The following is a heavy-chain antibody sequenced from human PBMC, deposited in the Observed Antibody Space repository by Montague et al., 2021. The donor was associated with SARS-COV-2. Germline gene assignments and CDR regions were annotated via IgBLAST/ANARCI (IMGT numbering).Heavy chain of an antibody. Sequence: NPSLKSRVTISVDTSQNQFSLKLSSVTAADTAVYYCSTYGSGTKEDACDIWGQGKMVNVSS. D-gene: IGHD3-10*01. V-gene: IGHV4-59*01. CDR3: STYGSGTKEDACDI. J-gene: IGHJ3*02.